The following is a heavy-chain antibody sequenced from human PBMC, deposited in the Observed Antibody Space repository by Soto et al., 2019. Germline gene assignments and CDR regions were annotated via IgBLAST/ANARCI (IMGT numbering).Heavy chain of an antibody. V-gene: IGHV4-59*01. J-gene: IGHJ6*02. CDR3: ARERDPYYYYGMDV. CDR1: GGSISSYY. CDR2: IYYSGST. Sequence: ASETLSLTCTVSGGSISSYYWSWIRQPPGKGLEWIGYIYYSGSTNYNPSLKSRVTISVDTSKNQFSLKLSSVTAADTAVYYCARERDPYYYYGMDVWGQGTTVTVSS.